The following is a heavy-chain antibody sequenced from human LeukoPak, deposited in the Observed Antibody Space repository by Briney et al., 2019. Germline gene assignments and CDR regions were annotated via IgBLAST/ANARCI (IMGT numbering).Heavy chain of an antibody. CDR3: AGDGGDGYKYFDY. V-gene: IGHV3-30-3*01. Sequence: GGSLRLSCAASGFTFSSYAMHWVRQAPGKGLEWVAVISYDGSNKYYADSVKGRFTISRDNSKNTLYLQMNSLRAEDTAVYYCAGDGGDGYKYFDYWGQGTLVTVSS. J-gene: IGHJ4*02. CDR1: GFTFSSYA. D-gene: IGHD5-24*01. CDR2: ISYDGSNK.